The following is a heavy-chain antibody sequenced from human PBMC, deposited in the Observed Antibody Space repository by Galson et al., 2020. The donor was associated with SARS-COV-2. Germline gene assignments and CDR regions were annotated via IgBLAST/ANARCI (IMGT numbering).Heavy chain of an antibody. CDR1: GFTFSSYA. CDR2: ISYDGSNK. J-gene: IGHJ3*02. CDR3: AREMVFAPKDAVDI. D-gene: IGHD2-8*01. V-gene: IGHV3-30*01. Sequence: GESLKISCAASGFTFSSYAMHWVRQAPGKGLEWLAVISYDGSNKYYADSVKGRFTISRDNSKNTLYLQMNSLRAEDTAVYYCAREMVFAPKDAVDIWGQGTMVTVSS.